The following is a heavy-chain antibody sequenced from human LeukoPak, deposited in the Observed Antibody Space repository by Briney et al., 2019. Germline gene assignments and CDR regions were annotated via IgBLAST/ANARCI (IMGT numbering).Heavy chain of an antibody. J-gene: IGHJ5*02. CDR2: IWYDGSNK. CDR3: ARDRSNYLWFDP. CDR1: GFTFSSYG. D-gene: IGHD4-11*01. V-gene: IGHV3-33*01. Sequence: GRSLRLSCAASGFTFSSYGMHWVRQAPGKGLEWVAVIWYDGSNKYYADSVKGRFTISRDNSKNTLYLQMNSLRAKDTAVYYCARDRSNYLWFDPWGQGTLVTVSS.